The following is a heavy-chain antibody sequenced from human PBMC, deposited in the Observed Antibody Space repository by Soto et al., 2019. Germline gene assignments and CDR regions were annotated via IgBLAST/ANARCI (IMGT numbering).Heavy chain of an antibody. CDR2: ISSSSSYI. V-gene: IGHV3-21*01. J-gene: IGHJ3*02. CDR1: GFTFSSYS. CDR3: ASPRAGEYCSGGSCYLGDAFDI. Sequence: SGGSLRLSCAASGFTFSSYSMNWVRQAPGKGLEWVSSISSSSSYIYYADSVKGRFTISRDNAKNSLYLQMNSLRAEDTAVYYCASPRAGEYCSGGSCYLGDAFDIWGQGTMVTVSS. D-gene: IGHD2-15*01.